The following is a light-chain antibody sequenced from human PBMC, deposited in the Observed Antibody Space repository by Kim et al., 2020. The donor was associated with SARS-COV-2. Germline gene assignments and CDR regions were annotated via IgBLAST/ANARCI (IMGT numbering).Light chain of an antibody. CDR3: QAWDSSNVI. V-gene: IGLV3-1*01. CDR2: QDS. Sequence: SYELTQPPSVSVSPGETATITCSGDKLGNKYVCWYQQELGQSPVLVIYQDSRRPSGIPERFSASNSGNTATLTISGTQAMDEADYYCQAWDSSNVIFGGG. J-gene: IGLJ2*01. CDR1: KLGNKY.